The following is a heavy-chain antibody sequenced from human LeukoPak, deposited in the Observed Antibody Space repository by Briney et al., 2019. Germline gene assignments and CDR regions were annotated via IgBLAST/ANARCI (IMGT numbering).Heavy chain of an antibody. CDR2: IYYSGST. Sequence: PSETLSLTCTVSGGSISSYYWSWIRQPPGKGLEWIGYIYYSGSTNYNPSLKSRVTISVDTSKNQFSLKLSSVTAADTAVYYCARHDSSGYFFDYWGQGTLVTVS. CDR1: GGSISSYY. J-gene: IGHJ4*02. D-gene: IGHD3-22*01. CDR3: ARHDSSGYFFDY. V-gene: IGHV4-59*08.